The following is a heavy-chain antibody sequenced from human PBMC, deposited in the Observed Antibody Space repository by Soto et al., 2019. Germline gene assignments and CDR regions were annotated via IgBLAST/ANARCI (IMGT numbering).Heavy chain of an antibody. Sequence: QVQLVQSGAEVKKPGSSVKVSCKVSGGTFSSHSINWVRQAPGQGPEWMGGIIPIFGTENYAQKFQGRVTSTADESTSTAYMELSSLTSEDTALYYCSTSVYCSTTRCYYYYGLDVWGQGTTLIVSS. CDR3: STSVYCSTTRCYYYYGLDV. CDR2: IIPIFGTE. V-gene: IGHV1-69*01. D-gene: IGHD2-2*01. CDR1: GGTFSSHS. J-gene: IGHJ6*02.